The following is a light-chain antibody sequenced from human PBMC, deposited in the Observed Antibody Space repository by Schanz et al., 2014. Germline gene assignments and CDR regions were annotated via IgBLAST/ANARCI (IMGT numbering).Light chain of an antibody. CDR1: QSVSNTY. V-gene: IGKV3-20*01. J-gene: IGKJ2*01. CDR3: QRYGGSPLYT. CDR2: GAS. Sequence: EIVLTQSPGTLSLSPGERATLSCRASQSVSNTYLAWYQQKPGQAPSLLIYGASSRATGIPDRFSGSGSGTDFTLTITRLEPEDFAVYFCQRYGGSPLYTFGQGTKLEIK.